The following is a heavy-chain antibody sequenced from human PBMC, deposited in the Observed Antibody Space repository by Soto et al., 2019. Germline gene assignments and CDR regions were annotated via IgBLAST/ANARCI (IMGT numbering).Heavy chain of an antibody. CDR2: ISYDGSNK. Sequence: QVQLVESGGGVVQPGRSLRLSCAASGFTFSSYGMHWVRQAPGKGLEWVAVISYDGSNKYYTDSVKGRFTISRDNSKNTLYLQMNSLRAEDTAVYYCAKEARSWGTQVDYWGQGTLVTVSS. D-gene: IGHD6-13*01. CDR3: AKEARSWGTQVDY. J-gene: IGHJ4*02. V-gene: IGHV3-30*18. CDR1: GFTFSSYG.